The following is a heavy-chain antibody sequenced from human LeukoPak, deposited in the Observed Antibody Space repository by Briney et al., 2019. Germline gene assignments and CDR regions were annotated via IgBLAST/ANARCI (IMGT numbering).Heavy chain of an antibody. CDR2: IYPDDSDT. D-gene: IGHD3-10*01. V-gene: IGHV5-51*01. J-gene: IGHJ4*02. CDR3: ARRCYYRSGTSNYFDY. CDR1: GYSFTSYW. Sequence: GESLKISCKGSGYSFTSYWIGWVRQMPGKGLEWMGIIYPDDSDTRYSPSFQGQVTISADKSISTAYLQWSSLKASDTAMYYCARRCYYRSGTSNYFDYWGQGTLVTVSS.